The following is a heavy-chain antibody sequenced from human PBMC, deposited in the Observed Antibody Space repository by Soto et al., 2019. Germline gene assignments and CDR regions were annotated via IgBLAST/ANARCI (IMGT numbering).Heavy chain of an antibody. CDR2: ISYDGSDK. CDR3: ARDRGAGRENYFGMDV. CDR1: GFTFDLNG. Sequence: QMQLVESGGGVVQPGRSLRLSCVASGFTFDLNGLHWVRQAPGKGLEWVTVISYDGSDKYYADSLKGRVTVSRDNSKNTPYLHMDSLRTEDTAIYYCARDRGAGRENYFGMDVWGQGTTVTVSS. V-gene: IGHV3-30-3*01. D-gene: IGHD3-10*01. J-gene: IGHJ6*02.